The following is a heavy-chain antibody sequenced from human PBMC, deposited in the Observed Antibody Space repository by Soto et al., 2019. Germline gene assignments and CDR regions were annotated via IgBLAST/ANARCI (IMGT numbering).Heavy chain of an antibody. CDR3: ARALILTGYYIHDAFDI. CDR1: GGSISNYY. Sequence: PSETLSLTCTVSGGSISNYYWSWIRQPPGKGLEWIGYIYYSGNTNYNPSLKSRVTISVDTSKNQFSLKLSSVTAADTAEYYCARALILTGYYIHDAFDIWGQGTMVTVSS. J-gene: IGHJ3*02. CDR2: IYYSGNT. D-gene: IGHD3-9*01. V-gene: IGHV4-59*08.